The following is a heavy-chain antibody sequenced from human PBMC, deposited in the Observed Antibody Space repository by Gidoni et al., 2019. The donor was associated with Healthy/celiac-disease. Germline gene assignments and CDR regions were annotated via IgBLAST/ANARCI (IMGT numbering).Heavy chain of an antibody. V-gene: IGHV4-34*01. CDR3: ARGVRYCSSTSCYTGYYYYYMDV. J-gene: IGHJ6*03. D-gene: IGHD2-2*02. Sequence: QVQLQQWGAGLLKPSETLSLTCAAYGGSFSGYYWSWRRQPPGKGLEWMGEINHSGSTNYNPSIKSRVTISVDTSKNQFSRKLSSVTAEDTAVYYWARGVRYCSSTSCYTGYYYYYMDVWGKGTTVTVSS. CDR2: INHSGST. CDR1: GGSFSGYY.